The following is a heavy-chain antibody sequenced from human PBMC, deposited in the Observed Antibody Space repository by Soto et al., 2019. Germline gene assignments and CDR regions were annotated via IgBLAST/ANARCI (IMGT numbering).Heavy chain of an antibody. J-gene: IGHJ6*02. V-gene: IGHV3-66*01. D-gene: IGHD2-15*01. Sequence: GGSPNLSCAAPGFTLSSHGMKWVRQAPGKGLGWVSVIYSGGSTNYADSVKGRFTISRDNSKNTLYLQMNSLRAEDTAVYYCARDGRSCSGGTCYYYYYGMDVWGQGTTVTVSS. CDR3: ARDGRSCSGGTCYYYYYGMDV. CDR2: IYSGGST. CDR1: GFTLSSHG.